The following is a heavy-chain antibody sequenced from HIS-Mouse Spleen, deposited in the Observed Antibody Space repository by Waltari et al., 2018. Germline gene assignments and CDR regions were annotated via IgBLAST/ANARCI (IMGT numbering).Heavy chain of an antibody. CDR1: GSSISSSSYY. CDR3: AREIPYSSSWYDWYFDL. CDR2: IYYSGST. V-gene: IGHV4-39*07. D-gene: IGHD6-13*01. J-gene: IGHJ2*01. Sequence: QLQLQESGPGLVKPSETLSLTCTVSGSSISSSSYYWGWIRQPPGKGLGWIGDIYYSGSTYYNPSLKSRVTISVDTSKNQFALKLSSVTAADTAVYYCAREIPYSSSWYDWYFDLWGRGTLVTVSS.